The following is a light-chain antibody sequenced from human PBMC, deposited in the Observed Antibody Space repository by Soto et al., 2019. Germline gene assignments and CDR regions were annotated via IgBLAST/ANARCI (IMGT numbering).Light chain of an antibody. J-gene: IGKJ2*03. Sequence: EIVLTPSPVTLSLSQGERASLSCRASQSVSSSYFACYQQQPGQAPPLLIYGASTRATGIPDRFSGSGSGTDFSLTISSLEPEDFAVYYCQQYGSSLYSFGQGTKVDI. CDR1: QSVSSSY. V-gene: IGKV3-20*01. CDR2: GAS. CDR3: QQYGSSLYS.